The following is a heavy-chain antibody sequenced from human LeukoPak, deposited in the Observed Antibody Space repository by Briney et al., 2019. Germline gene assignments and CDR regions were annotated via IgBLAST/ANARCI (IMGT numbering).Heavy chain of an antibody. Sequence: GGSLRLSCAASGFTFSNYWMHWVRQAPGKGLVWVSRIKTDGSSTNYADSVKGRFTISRDNAKNTLYLQMNSLRAEDTAVYYCLVLCHGDRNLDYWGLGTLVTVSS. J-gene: IGHJ4*02. CDR2: IKTDGSST. V-gene: IGHV3-74*01. D-gene: IGHD4-17*01. CDR1: GFTFSNYW. CDR3: LVLCHGDRNLDY.